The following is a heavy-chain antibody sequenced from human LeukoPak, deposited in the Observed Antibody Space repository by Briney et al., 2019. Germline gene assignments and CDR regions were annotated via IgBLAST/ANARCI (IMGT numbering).Heavy chain of an antibody. D-gene: IGHD5-24*01. CDR2: ISFSGDT. CDR1: GASISSSRSY. J-gene: IGHJ4*02. V-gene: IGHV4-39*07. CDR3: ARVRGRDGYSDF. Sequence: PSETLSLTCTVSGASISSSRSYGAWIRQPPGKGLEWIGSISFSGDTYYNPSLKSRVSISVDTSKNKFSLRLTSVTAADTATYYCARVRGRDGYSDFWGQGTLVTVSA.